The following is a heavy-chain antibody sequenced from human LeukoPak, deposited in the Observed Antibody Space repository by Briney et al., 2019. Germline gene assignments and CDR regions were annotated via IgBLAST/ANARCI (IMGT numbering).Heavy chain of an antibody. CDR2: INHSGST. Sequence: SETLSLTCVVYGGSFSGYYWSWIRQPPGKGLEWIGEINHSGSTNYNPSLKSRVTISVDTSKNQFSLKLSSVTAADTAVYYCARRSRPRIRYYDSSGAHRSYFDYWGQGTLVTVSS. CDR3: ARRSRPRIRYYDSSGAHRSYFDY. V-gene: IGHV4-34*01. D-gene: IGHD3-22*01. J-gene: IGHJ4*02. CDR1: GGSFSGYY.